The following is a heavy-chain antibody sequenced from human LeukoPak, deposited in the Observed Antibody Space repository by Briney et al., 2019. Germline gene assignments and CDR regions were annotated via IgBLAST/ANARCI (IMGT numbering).Heavy chain of an antibody. CDR1: GGSISSYY. J-gene: IGHJ4*02. Sequence: SETLSLTCTVSGGSISSYYWSWIRQPPGKGLEWIGYIYYSGSTNYNPSLKSRVTISVDTSKNQFSLKLSSVTAADTAVYYCARGPEPSTVSFDYWGQGTLVTVSS. D-gene: IGHD4-11*01. CDR3: ARGPEPSTVSFDY. V-gene: IGHV4-59*08. CDR2: IYYSGST.